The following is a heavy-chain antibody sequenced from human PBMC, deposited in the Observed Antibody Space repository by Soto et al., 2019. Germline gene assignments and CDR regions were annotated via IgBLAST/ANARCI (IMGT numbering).Heavy chain of an antibody. CDR2: SSPRGDTI. D-gene: IGHD6-19*01. V-gene: IGHV3-48*02. Sequence: GRSLRLSCVASGFSLANYPMNWVRQTPGKGLEWISYSSPRGDTIYYADSVEGRFTISRDNARNSLSLHMSSLRDEDSALYYCAKGPHTNVGWPYYFESWGQGDPVTVSS. CDR3: AKGPHTNVGWPYYFES. J-gene: IGHJ4*02. CDR1: GFSLANYP.